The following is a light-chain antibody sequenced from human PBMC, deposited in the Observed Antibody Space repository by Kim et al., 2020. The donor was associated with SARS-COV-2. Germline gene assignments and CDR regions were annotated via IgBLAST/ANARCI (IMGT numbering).Light chain of an antibody. V-gene: IGKV1-5*01. J-gene: IGKJ1*01. Sequence: SVGDRVSITCRASQSVNSWLAWYQQKPGKAPKLLVYDASSLQGGVPSRFSGSGSGTELTLTISSLQPDDFATYYCQQYESYSVWTFGQGTKVDIK. CDR1: QSVNSW. CDR3: QQYESYSVWT. CDR2: DAS.